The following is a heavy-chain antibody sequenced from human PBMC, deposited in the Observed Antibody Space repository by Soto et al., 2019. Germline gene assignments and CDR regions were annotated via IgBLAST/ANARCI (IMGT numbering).Heavy chain of an antibody. Sequence: SETLSLTCIVSGASISSYYWSWIRQPPGKGLEWIGYMYNTGSTIYNPSLKSRVTISVDTSKNQFSLKLNSVTAADTAVYYCARDLWGYCGADCYPLDVWGQGTTVTVSS. CDR1: GASISSYY. CDR2: MYNTGST. J-gene: IGHJ6*02. D-gene: IGHD2-21*02. CDR3: ARDLWGYCGADCYPLDV. V-gene: IGHV4-59*01.